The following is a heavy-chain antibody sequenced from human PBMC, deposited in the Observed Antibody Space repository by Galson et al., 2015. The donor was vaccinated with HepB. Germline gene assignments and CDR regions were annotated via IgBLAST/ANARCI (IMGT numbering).Heavy chain of an antibody. Sequence: TLSLTCTVSGGSINTFSYYWSWLRQHPGKGLEWIGYIHYSGATYYNPSLKSRLSMSRDTSTNQFSLKLASVTAADTAVYYCARRGTYFFDYWGQGALVSVSS. V-gene: IGHV4-31*03. J-gene: IGHJ4*02. CDR1: GGSINTFSYY. D-gene: IGHD3-16*01. CDR3: ARRGTYFFDY. CDR2: IHYSGAT.